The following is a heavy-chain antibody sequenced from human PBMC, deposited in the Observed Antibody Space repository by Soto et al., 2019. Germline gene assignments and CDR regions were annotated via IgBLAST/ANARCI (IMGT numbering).Heavy chain of an antibody. D-gene: IGHD3-3*01. J-gene: IGHJ3*02. V-gene: IGHV3-7*01. Sequence: EVQLVESGGGLVQPGGSLRLSCAASGFSFSNYWMSWVRQAPGKGLEWVANIKQDGSEKHYVDSVQGRFTISRDNAQNSLYLQMNSLRAEDTAVYYCARDDTRKNYDFLSGHYTTDAFDIWGQGRMVTVSS. CDR3: ARDDTRKNYDFLSGHYTTDAFDI. CDR1: GFSFSNYW. CDR2: IKQDGSEK.